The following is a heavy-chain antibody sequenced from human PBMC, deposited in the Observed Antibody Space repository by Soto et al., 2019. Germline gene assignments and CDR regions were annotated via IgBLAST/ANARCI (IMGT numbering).Heavy chain of an antibody. Sequence: GGSLRLSCAASGFTFSSYWMSWVRQAPGKGLEWVANIKQDGSEKYYVDSVKGRFTISRDNAKNSLYLQMNSLRAEDTAVYYCARVRVRGVIAPSWFDPWGQGTLVTVSS. V-gene: IGHV3-7*01. CDR2: IKQDGSEK. D-gene: IGHD3-10*01. J-gene: IGHJ5*02. CDR3: ARVRVRGVIAPSWFDP. CDR1: GFTFSSYW.